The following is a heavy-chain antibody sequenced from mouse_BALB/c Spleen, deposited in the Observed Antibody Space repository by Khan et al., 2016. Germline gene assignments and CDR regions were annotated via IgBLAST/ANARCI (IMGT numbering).Heavy chain of an antibody. Sequence: VQLQESGPGLVAPSQSLSITCTVSGFSLTSYGVHWVRQPPGKGLEWLGVIWAGGSTNYNSALMSRLSISQDNYQSQVYFKINSLQTDDTDMYYCARLEDIWGQGTTLTVSS. D-gene: IGHD1-3*01. V-gene: IGHV2-9*02. J-gene: IGHJ2*01. CDR3: ARLEDI. CDR1: GFSLTSYG. CDR2: IWAGGST.